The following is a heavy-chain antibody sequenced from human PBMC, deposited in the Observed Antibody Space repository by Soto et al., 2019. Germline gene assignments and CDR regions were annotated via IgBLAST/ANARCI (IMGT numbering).Heavy chain of an antibody. D-gene: IGHD6-19*01. CDR2: IYYSGST. J-gene: IGHJ5*02. V-gene: IGHV4-59*01. CDR1: GGSISSYY. CDR3: ARGSGWYPGFWFDP. Sequence: SETLSLTCTVSGGSISSYYWSWIRQPPGKGLEWIGYIYYSGSTNYNPSLKSRVAISVDTSKNQFSLKLSSVTAADTAVYYCARGSGWYPGFWFDPWGQGTLVTVSS.